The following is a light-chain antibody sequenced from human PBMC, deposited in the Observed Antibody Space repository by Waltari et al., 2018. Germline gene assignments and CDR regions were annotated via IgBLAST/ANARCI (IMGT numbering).Light chain of an antibody. V-gene: IGLV8-61*01. Sequence: QTVVTQEPSFSVSPGGTVTLPCGLTSGSVSSNYYPSWYQQTPGQAPRTLIYNTNTRSSGVPDRFSGSILGNKAALTITGAQADDECDYYCVLYVGSGIRVFGGGTKLTVL. CDR2: NTN. CDR3: VLYVGSGIRV. J-gene: IGLJ2*01. CDR1: SGSVSSNYY.